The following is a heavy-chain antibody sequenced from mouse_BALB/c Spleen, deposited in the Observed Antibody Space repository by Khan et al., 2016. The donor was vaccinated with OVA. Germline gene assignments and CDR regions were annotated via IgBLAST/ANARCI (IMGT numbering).Heavy chain of an antibody. CDR2: IIYSGNT. Sequence: EVQLQESGPGLVKPSQSLSLTCTVTGYSITSEYTWNWIRHFPGNKLEWMGFIIYSGNTRYNPSLKSRLSITRDTSKNQFFLQLNSVTSEDTATYYGARKDYYDYDPFPYGGQGTLVTVSA. J-gene: IGHJ3*01. CDR3: ARKDYYDYDPFPY. CDR1: GYSITSEYT. V-gene: IGHV3-2*02. D-gene: IGHD2-4*01.